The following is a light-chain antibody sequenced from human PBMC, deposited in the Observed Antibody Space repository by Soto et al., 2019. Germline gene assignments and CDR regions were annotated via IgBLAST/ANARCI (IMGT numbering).Light chain of an antibody. Sequence: QSVLTQPPSASGSPGQSVTISCTGTSNDVGGYNFVSWYQQHPGKAPKLMIFAVSKRPSGVPDRFSGSKSGSPASLTVPRLQAEDEAHYYCSSYAGNNIYYVFGNGSQVTVL. CDR3: SSYAGNNIYYV. V-gene: IGLV2-8*01. CDR1: SNDVGGYNF. CDR2: AVS. J-gene: IGLJ1*01.